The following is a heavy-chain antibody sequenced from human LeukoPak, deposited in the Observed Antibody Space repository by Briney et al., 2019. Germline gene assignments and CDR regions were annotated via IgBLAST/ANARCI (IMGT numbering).Heavy chain of an antibody. Sequence: PSQTLSHTCAVSGGSISSGGYSWSWIRQPPGKGLGWIGYIYHSGSTYYNPSLKSRVTISVDRSKNQFSLKLSSVTAADTAVYYCARNRYSSSWYYFDYWGQGTLVTVSS. V-gene: IGHV4-30-2*01. CDR1: GGSISSGGYS. J-gene: IGHJ4*02. D-gene: IGHD6-13*01. CDR2: IYHSGST. CDR3: ARNRYSSSWYYFDY.